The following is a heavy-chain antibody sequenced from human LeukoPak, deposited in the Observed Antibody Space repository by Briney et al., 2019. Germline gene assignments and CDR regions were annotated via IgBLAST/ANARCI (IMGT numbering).Heavy chain of an antibody. D-gene: IGHD3-10*01. CDR2: IYYSGST. J-gene: IGHJ4*02. Sequence: SETLSLTCTVSGGSISSSSYYWGWIRQPPGKGLEWIGSIYYSGSTYYNPSLKSRVTISVDTSKNQFSLKLSSVTAADTAVYYYARLKSVLLWFGELLSYYFDYWGQGTLVTVSS. V-gene: IGHV4-39*01. CDR1: GGSISSSSYY. CDR3: ARLKSVLLWFGELLSYYFDY.